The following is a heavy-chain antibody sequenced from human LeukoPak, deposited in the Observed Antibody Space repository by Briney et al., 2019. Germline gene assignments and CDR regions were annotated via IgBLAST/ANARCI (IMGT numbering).Heavy chain of an antibody. CDR1: ALSFSSYA. D-gene: IGHD3-22*01. CDR2: ISGSGGST. V-gene: IGHV3-23*01. CDR3: AKSSITMIVVVYFDY. J-gene: IGHJ4*02. Sequence: GRSLRLSWAPAALSFSSYAISWVRPAPGEGLGWVSAISGSGGSTYYADSVKGRFTISRDNTKNTLYLQMNSLRAEDTAVYYCAKSSITMIVVVYFDYWGQGTLVTVSS.